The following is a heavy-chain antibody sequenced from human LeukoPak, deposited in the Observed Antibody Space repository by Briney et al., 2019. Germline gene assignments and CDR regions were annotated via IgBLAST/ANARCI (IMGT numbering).Heavy chain of an antibody. CDR1: GFTFSSYA. D-gene: IGHD6-13*01. V-gene: IGHV3-23*01. Sequence: GGSLRLSCAASGFTFSSYAMSWVRQAPGKGLEWVSAISGSGGSTYYADSVKGRFTISRDNSKNTLYLHMNSLRAEDTAVYYCAKDTGYSSSYLPDYWGQGTLVTVSS. CDR2: ISGSGGST. J-gene: IGHJ4*02. CDR3: AKDTGYSSSYLPDY.